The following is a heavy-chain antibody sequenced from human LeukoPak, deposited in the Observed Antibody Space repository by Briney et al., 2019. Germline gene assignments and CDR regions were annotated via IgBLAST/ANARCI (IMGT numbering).Heavy chain of an antibody. CDR3: AMHLLRYCSSTSCYGGGAFDI. Sequence: ASVRVSCKASGYTFTKYDSNWVRQAAGEGREGMGWMNPKSGNTGYAQQFQGRVTMTRNTSLSTAYMELSSLRSEDTAVYYCAMHLLRYCSSTSCYGGGAFDIWGQGTMVTVSS. CDR1: GYTFTKYD. CDR2: MNPKSGNT. J-gene: IGHJ3*02. V-gene: IGHV1-8*01. D-gene: IGHD2-2*01.